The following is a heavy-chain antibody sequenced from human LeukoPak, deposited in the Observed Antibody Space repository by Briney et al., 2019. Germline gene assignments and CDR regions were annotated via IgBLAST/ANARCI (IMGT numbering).Heavy chain of an antibody. D-gene: IGHD3-3*01. CDR1: GFTFSSNG. Sequence: GGSLRLSCVASGFTFSSNGMHWVRQAPGKGLEWVAFIRNDGSNKYYVDSVKGRFTIYRDNSKNTLYLQMNSLRAEDTAVYYCAKGAYYGDWGQGTLVTVSS. CDR2: IRNDGSNK. CDR3: AKGAYYGD. J-gene: IGHJ4*02. V-gene: IGHV3-30*02.